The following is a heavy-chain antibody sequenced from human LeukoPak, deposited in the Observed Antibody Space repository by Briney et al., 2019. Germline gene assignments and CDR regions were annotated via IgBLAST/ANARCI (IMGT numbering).Heavy chain of an antibody. J-gene: IGHJ4*02. CDR1: GFTFSSYS. V-gene: IGHV3-21*01. Sequence: GGSLRLSCAASGFTFSSYSMNWVRQAPGKGLEWVSSISSSSSYIYYADSVKGRFTISRDNAKNSLYLQMNSLRAEDTAVYYCAREVVYRNYAFDYWGQGTLVTVSS. D-gene: IGHD4-11*01. CDR2: ISSSSSYI. CDR3: AREVVYRNYAFDY.